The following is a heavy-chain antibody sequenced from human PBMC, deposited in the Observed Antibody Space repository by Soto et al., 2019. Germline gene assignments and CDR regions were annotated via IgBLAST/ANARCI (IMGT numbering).Heavy chain of an antibody. D-gene: IGHD2-15*01. CDR2: IWYDGSKK. Sequence: GGSLRLSCAASGFTFRNYGMHWVRQAPGKGLEWVAFIWYDGSKKYYGDSVKGRYTISRDNSKNTLYLQMNSLRVEDTAVYYCARGRGYCSGSSCFVDFWGQGT. J-gene: IGHJ4*02. CDR3: ARGRGYCSGSSCFVDF. CDR1: GFTFRNYG. V-gene: IGHV3-33*01.